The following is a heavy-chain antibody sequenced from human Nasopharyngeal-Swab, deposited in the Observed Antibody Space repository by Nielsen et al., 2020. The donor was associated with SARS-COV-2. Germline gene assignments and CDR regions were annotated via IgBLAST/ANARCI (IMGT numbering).Heavy chain of an antibody. Sequence: GESLKISCKASGFSVTSHGMHWVRQAQGKGLEWVAVIWYDGTNKFYADSVKGRFTISRDNSKNTLYLQMNSLRAEDTAMYYCHLSSGYDGYINYWGQGTLVTVSS. V-gene: IGHV3-33*01. CDR1: GFSVTSHG. CDR2: IWYDGTNK. CDR3: HLSSGYDGYINY. D-gene: IGHD3-22*01. J-gene: IGHJ4*02.